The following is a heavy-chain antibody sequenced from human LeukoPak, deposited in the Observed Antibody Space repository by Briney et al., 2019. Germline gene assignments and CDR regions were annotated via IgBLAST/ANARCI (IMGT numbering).Heavy chain of an antibody. J-gene: IGHJ4*02. CDR2: IWYDGSNK. Sequence: PGGSLRISCAASGFTFSSYGKHRVRQAPGKGLEWVAVIWYDGSNKYYADSVKGRFTISRDNSKNTLYLQMNSLRAEDTAVYYCARDSDSSGYQFDHWGQGTLVTVSS. D-gene: IGHD3-22*01. CDR3: ARDSDSSGYQFDH. CDR1: GFTFSSYG. V-gene: IGHV3-33*01.